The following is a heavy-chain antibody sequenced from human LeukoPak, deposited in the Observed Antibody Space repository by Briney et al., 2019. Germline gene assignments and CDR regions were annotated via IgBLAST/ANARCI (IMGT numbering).Heavy chain of an antibody. Sequence: PSETLSLTCAVYGGSFSGHYWSWIRQPPGKGLEWIGEINHSGSTNYNPSLKSRVTISVDTSKNQFSLKLSSVTAADTAVYYCARGLNYFDYWGQGTLVTVSS. J-gene: IGHJ4*02. V-gene: IGHV4-34*01. CDR1: GGSFSGHY. CDR3: ARGLNYFDY. CDR2: INHSGST.